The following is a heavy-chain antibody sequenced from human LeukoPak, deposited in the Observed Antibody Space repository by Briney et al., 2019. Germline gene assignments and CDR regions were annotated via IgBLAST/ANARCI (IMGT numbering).Heavy chain of an antibody. CDR1: GYTFTSYD. V-gene: IGHV1-8*01. CDR3: ARVLDYGGWFDP. Sequence: ASVKVSCKASGYTFTSYDINWVRQATGQGLEWMGWMNPNSGNTGYAQKFQGKVTMTRNTSISTAYMELSSLRSEDTAVYYCARVLDYGGWFDPWGQGTLVTVSS. CDR2: MNPNSGNT. D-gene: IGHD4-17*01. J-gene: IGHJ5*02.